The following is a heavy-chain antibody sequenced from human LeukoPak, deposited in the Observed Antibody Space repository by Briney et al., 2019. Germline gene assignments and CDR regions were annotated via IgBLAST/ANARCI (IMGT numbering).Heavy chain of an antibody. D-gene: IGHD3-22*01. V-gene: IGHV3-48*03. CDR1: RFTLSRYE. CDR2: ISSGGSTV. CDR3: ARDSYDSSGFYAFDS. J-gene: IGHJ4*01. Sequence: GGSLRLSCAASRFTLSRYEINWVRQAPGKGLEWVSYISSGGSTVSYTDSVKGRFTISRDNARNSVYLQMNSLRAEDTAIYYCARDSYDSSGFYAFDSWGQEPWSPSPQ.